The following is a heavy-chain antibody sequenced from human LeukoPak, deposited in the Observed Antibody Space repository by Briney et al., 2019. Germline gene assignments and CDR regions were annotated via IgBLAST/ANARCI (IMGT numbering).Heavy chain of an antibody. CDR2: IRYDGSNK. J-gene: IGHJ4*02. D-gene: IGHD4-17*01. Sequence: GGSLRLSCAASGFTFGSYGMHWVRQAPGKGLEWVAFIRYDGSNKYYADSVKGRFTISRDNSKNTLYLQMNSLRAEDTAVYYCAKDRTVTTLDIYFDYWGQGTLVTVSS. CDR3: AKDRTVTTLDIYFDY. CDR1: GFTFGSYG. V-gene: IGHV3-30*02.